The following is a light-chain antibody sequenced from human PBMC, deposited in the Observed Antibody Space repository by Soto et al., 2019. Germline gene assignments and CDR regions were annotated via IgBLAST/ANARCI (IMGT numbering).Light chain of an antibody. CDR1: QSISSY. Sequence: DIQMTQSPSSLSASVGDRVTITCRASQSISSYLNWYQQKRGEGPKLLIYAASSLQSGVPSRFSGSGSGTDFTLTISSLQPEDFATYYCQQSYSTLPWTFGQGTKVDI. CDR3: QQSYSTLPWT. V-gene: IGKV1-39*01. CDR2: AAS. J-gene: IGKJ1*01.